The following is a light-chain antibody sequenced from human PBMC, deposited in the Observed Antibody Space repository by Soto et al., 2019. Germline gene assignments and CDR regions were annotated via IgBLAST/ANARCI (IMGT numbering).Light chain of an antibody. Sequence: QVSLSPASLSASIGDRVTITCRASQSISNNLSWYQQKPGKAPKLLMYAASTLQDGVPSRFSGSGSGTDFTLTIRSLQPEDFATYYCLQHNSFPLTFGQGTRLEIK. CDR3: LQHNSFPLT. V-gene: IGKV1-39*01. CDR2: AAS. J-gene: IGKJ5*01. CDR1: QSISNN.